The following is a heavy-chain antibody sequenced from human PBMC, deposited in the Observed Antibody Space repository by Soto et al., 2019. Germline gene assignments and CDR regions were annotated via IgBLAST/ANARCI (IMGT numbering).Heavy chain of an antibody. CDR2: IIPILGIA. J-gene: IGHJ4*02. CDR1: GGTFSSYT. D-gene: IGHD2-15*01. V-gene: IGHV1-69*02. CDR3: ARAQDGRAGGSE. Sequence: QVQLVQSGAEVKKPGSSVKVSCKASGGTFSSYTISWVRQAPGQGLEWMGRIIPILGIANYAQKFQGRVTITAAKSTSTAYMELSSLRCEDTAVYYCARAQDGRAGGSEWGQGTLVPVSS.